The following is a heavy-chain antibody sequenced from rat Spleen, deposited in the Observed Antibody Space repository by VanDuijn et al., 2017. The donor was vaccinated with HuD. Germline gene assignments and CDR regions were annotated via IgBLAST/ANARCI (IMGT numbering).Heavy chain of an antibody. V-gene: IGHV3-1*01. D-gene: IGHD1-10*01. CDR2: ITYSGGT. CDR3: ARSFGRVYNNYFDY. CDR1: GFSITSNY. J-gene: IGHJ2*01. Sequence: EVQLQESGPGLVKPSQSLSLTCSITGFSITSNYWGWIRKFPGNKMEWMGYITYSGGTNYNPSLRSRISITRDTSKNQFFLQLNSVTTEDTATYYCARSFGRVYNNYFDYWGQGVMVTVSS.